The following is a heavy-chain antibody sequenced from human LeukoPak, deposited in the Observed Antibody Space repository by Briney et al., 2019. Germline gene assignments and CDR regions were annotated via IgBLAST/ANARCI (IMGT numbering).Heavy chain of an antibody. CDR2: IYYSGST. CDR1: GGSISSGGYY. Sequence: SETLSLTCTVSGGSISSGGYYWSWTRQHPGKGLEWIGYIYYSGSTYYNPSLKSRVTISVDTSKNQFSLKLSSVTAANTAVYYCARDYRSYNWFDPWGQGTLVTVSS. CDR3: ARDYRSYNWFDP. J-gene: IGHJ5*02. V-gene: IGHV4-31*03. D-gene: IGHD1-26*01.